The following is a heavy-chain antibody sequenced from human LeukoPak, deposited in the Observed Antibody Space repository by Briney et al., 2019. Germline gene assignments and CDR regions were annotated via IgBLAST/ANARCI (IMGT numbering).Heavy chain of an antibody. J-gene: IGHJ3*02. CDR1: GYIFTSYY. CDR2: INPSGGST. CDR3: ARESGSKDAFDI. D-gene: IGHD1-26*01. V-gene: IGHV1-46*01. Sequence: ASVKVSCKASGYIFTSYYMHWVRQAPGQGLEWMGIINPSGGSTSYAQKFQGRVTMARDTSTSTVYMELSRLRSDDTAVYHCARESGSKDAFDIWGQGTMVTVSS.